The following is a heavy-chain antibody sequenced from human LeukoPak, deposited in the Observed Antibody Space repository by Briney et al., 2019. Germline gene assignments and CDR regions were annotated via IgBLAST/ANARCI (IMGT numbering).Heavy chain of an antibody. J-gene: IGHJ4*02. V-gene: IGHV3-48*03. CDR2: IRNSGTTM. CDR1: GFTLRSYE. CDR3: ATFRSPDY. Sequence: GGSLRLSCAASGFTLRSYEMNWVRLAPGKGLEWVSHIRNSGTTMYYADSVKGRFTISRDNAKNSLYLQMNSLRAEDTAVYYCATFRSPDYWGQGTLVTVSS.